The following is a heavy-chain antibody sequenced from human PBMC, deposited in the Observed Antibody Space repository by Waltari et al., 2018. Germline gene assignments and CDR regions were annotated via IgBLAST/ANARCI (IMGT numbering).Heavy chain of an antibody. CDR3: ARAFQGCYDY. V-gene: IGHV4-61*02. Sequence: QVQLQESGPGLVKPSQTLSLTCTVSGGSVSSGNYYWSWIRQPAGKGLEWIGRIYTSGNTYYNPSLKSRVTISVDTSKNQFSLKLSSVTAADTAVYYCARAFQGCYDYWGQGTLVTVSS. CDR1: GGSVSSGNYY. CDR2: IYTSGNT. J-gene: IGHJ4*02. D-gene: IGHD2-21*01.